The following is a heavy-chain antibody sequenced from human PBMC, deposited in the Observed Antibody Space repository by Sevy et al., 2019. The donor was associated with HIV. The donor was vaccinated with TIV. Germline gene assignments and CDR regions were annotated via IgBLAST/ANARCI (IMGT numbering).Heavy chain of an antibody. D-gene: IGHD2-15*01. Sequence: GGSLRLSCAASGFTVSSNYMSWVRQAPGKGLEWVSVIYSGGSTYYADSVKGRFTISRDNSKNTLYLQMNSLRAEDTAVYYCARERSCSGGSCYSIRWFDPWDQGTLVTVSS. J-gene: IGHJ5*02. CDR1: GFTVSSNY. CDR2: IYSGGST. V-gene: IGHV3-53*01. CDR3: ARERSCSGGSCYSIRWFDP.